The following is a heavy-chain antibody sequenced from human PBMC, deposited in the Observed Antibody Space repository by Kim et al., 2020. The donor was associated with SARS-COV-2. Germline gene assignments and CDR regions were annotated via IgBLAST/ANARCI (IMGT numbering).Heavy chain of an antibody. CDR1: GYAFTDYY. CDR2: ISPNTGGT. J-gene: IGHJ6*02. V-gene: IGHV1-2*02. CDR3: ARDILRDADNYYYIMDV. Sequence: ASVKVSCTASGYAFTDYYLHWVRQAPGQGLEWMGWISPNTGGTSYSQKFQGRVTVTMDTSVSTAYLELSSLRSDDTAVFYCARDILRDADNYYYIMDVWGQGTTVTVSS.